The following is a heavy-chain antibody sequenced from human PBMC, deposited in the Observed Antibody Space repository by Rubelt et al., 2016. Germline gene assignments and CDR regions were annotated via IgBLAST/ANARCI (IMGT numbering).Heavy chain of an antibody. J-gene: IGHJ4*02. CDR3: ARHREGHAYGQMTNFDS. V-gene: IGHV4-39*01. CDR2: IHSAGGT. CDR1: GGSVSDSSHY. D-gene: IGHD3-10*01. Sequence: QLHLQESGPGLVKPSETLSLTYNVSGGSVSDSSHYWGWIRQSPGKGLEWIASIHSAGGTYYRPSLKSRVTISLDTSKNQFSLGLGSVTAADTAVFYCARHREGHAYGQMTNFDSWGQGTLVTVSS.